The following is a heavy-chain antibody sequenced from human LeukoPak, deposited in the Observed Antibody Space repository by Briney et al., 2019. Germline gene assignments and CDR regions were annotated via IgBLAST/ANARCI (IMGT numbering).Heavy chain of an antibody. CDR1: GFTFSSYG. CDR2: ISYDGSNK. D-gene: IGHD3-22*01. V-gene: IGHV3-30*03. J-gene: IGHJ4*02. Sequence: PGGSLRLSCAASGFTFSSYGMHWVRQAPGKGLEGVAVISYDGSNKNYADSVKGRFTITRDNSKNTLHLQMNSLRAEDTAVYYCAADYYDSNGYWADGYWGQGTLVTVSS. CDR3: AADYYDSNGYWADGY.